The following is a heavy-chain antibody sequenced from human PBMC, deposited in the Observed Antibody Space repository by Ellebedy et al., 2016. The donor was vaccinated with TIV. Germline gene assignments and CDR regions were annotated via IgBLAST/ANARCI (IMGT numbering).Heavy chain of an antibody. J-gene: IGHJ3*01. CDR1: GFTFSNYA. CDR3: ASGRTGDYGAFDV. CDR2: ISDSGDTT. Sequence: PGGSLRLSCAASGFTFSNYAMSWVRQAPGKGLEWVSGISDSGDTTYYPDSVGGRFTISRDNAKNLLSLHMNTLRAEDTAVYYCASGRTGDYGAFDVWGPGTMVTVSS. V-gene: IGHV3-23*01. D-gene: IGHD2-8*02.